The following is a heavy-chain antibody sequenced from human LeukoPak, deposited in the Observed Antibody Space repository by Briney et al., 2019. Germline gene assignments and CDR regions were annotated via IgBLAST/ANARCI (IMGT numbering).Heavy chain of an antibody. V-gene: IGHV4-38-2*01. Sequence: SETLSLTCAVSGYSISSGYYWGWIRQPPGKGLEWIGSIYHSGSTYYNPSLKSRVTISVDTSKNQFSLKLSSVTAADTAVYYCARAPGIAVAGDDAFDIWGQGTMVTVSS. CDR1: GYSISSGYY. CDR2: IYHSGST. CDR3: ARAPGIAVAGDDAFDI. J-gene: IGHJ3*02. D-gene: IGHD6-19*01.